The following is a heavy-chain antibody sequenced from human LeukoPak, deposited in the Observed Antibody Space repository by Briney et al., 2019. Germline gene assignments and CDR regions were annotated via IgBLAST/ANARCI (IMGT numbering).Heavy chain of an antibody. Sequence: PGGSLRLSCAASGFTFSSYAMHWVRQAPGKGLEWVAVISYDGSNKYYADSVKGRFTISRDNSKNTLYLQLNSLRAEDTAVYFCAGGGSDTAMAHDYWGQGALVTVSS. CDR2: ISYDGSNK. CDR1: GFTFSSYA. CDR3: AGGGSDTAMAHDY. J-gene: IGHJ4*02. D-gene: IGHD5-18*01. V-gene: IGHV3-30*04.